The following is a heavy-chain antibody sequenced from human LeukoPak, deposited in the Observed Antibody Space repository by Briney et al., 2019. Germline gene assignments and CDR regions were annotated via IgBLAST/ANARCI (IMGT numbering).Heavy chain of an antibody. Sequence: SVKVSCEASGGTFSSYTISWVRQAPGQGLEWMGRIIPILGIANYAQKFQGRVTITADKSTSTAYMELSSLRSEDTAVYYCARAPTRYFDWSHAFDIWGQGTMVTVSS. D-gene: IGHD3-9*01. J-gene: IGHJ3*02. V-gene: IGHV1-69*02. CDR2: IIPILGIA. CDR3: ARAPTRYFDWSHAFDI. CDR1: GGTFSSYT.